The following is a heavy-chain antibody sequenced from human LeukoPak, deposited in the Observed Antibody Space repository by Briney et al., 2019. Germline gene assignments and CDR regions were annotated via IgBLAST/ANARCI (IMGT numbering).Heavy chain of an antibody. CDR2: FSGSGVTT. CDR3: AKESPHFDY. Sequence: GGSLRLSCAASGFTFSNYAMSWVRQAPGKGLEWVSTFSGSGVTTYYVDSVKGRFTISRDNSKNTLYLQMNSLRAEDTAIFYCAKESPHFDYWGQGTLVTVSS. CDR1: GFTFSNYA. V-gene: IGHV3-23*01. J-gene: IGHJ4*02.